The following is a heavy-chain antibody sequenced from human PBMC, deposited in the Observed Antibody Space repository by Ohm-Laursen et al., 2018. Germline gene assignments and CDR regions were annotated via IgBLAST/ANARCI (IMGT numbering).Heavy chain of an antibody. Sequence: SLRLSCAASGFTFTNYAMSWVRQAPGKGLEWVSAISGGSTFYADSVKGRFTISRDNSKNTVHLQMNSLRVEDTAVYFCAKEVYSSGRTTLDYWGQGTLVTVSS. CDR3: AKEVYSSGRTTLDY. J-gene: IGHJ4*02. D-gene: IGHD1-26*01. CDR1: GFTFTNYA. CDR2: ISGGST. V-gene: IGHV3-23*01.